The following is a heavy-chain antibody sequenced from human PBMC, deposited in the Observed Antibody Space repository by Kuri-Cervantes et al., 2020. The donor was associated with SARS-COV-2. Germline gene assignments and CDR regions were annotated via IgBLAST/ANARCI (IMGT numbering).Heavy chain of an antibody. CDR1: GYTLTELS. Sequence: ASVKVSCKVSGYTLTELSMHWVRQAPGKGLEWMGGFDPEDGETIYAQKFQGRVTMTEDTSTDTAYMELNSLRSEDTAVYHCATDQLRNPGYWGQGTLVTVSS. V-gene: IGHV1-24*01. D-gene: IGHD1-14*01. J-gene: IGHJ4*02. CDR3: ATDQLRNPGY. CDR2: FDPEDGET.